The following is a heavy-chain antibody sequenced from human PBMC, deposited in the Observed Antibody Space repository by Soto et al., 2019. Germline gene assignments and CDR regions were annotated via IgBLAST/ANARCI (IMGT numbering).Heavy chain of an antibody. CDR2: IYPSDSDT. CDR1: GYSFTNYW. CDR3: ARRAGVMVPFDY. V-gene: IGHV5-51*01. J-gene: IGHJ4*02. D-gene: IGHD3-16*01. Sequence: PGESLKISCKGSGYSFTNYWIGWVRQMPGKGLEWMGIIYPSDSDTRYSPSFQGHVMFSVDKSLETAYLEWSSLKTSDTAVYFCARRAGVMVPFDYWGQGTQVTVSS.